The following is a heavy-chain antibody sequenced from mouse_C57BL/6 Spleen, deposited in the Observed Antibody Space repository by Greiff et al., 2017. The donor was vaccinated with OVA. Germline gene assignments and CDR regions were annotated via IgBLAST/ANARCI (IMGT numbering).Heavy chain of an antibody. CDR1: GYTFTSYW. Sequence: QVQLQQPGAELVKPGASVKMSCKASGYTFTSYWITWVKQRPGQGLEWIGEIYPGSGSTNYNEKFKSKATLTVDTSSSTAYMQLSSLTSEDSAVYYCARRGGSSYVRYFDYWGQGTTLTVSS. V-gene: IGHV1-55*01. CDR2: IYPGSGST. D-gene: IGHD1-1*01. J-gene: IGHJ2*01. CDR3: ARRGGSSYVRYFDY.